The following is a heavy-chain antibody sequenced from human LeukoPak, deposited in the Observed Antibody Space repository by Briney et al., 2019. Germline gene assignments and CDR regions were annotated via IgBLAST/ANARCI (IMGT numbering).Heavy chain of an antibody. Sequence: PGRSLGLSCATSGFTFNRFGMHWVRQAPGKGLEWVAVIWYDGSNKDYADSVKGRFTISRDNSKNTLYLQMSGLRAEDTAVYYCATSAHIEVGTAPPPDYWGQGTLVTVTS. CDR2: IWYDGSNK. V-gene: IGHV3-33*01. CDR1: GFTFNRFG. CDR3: ATSAHIEVGTAPPPDY. D-gene: IGHD2-21*02. J-gene: IGHJ4*02.